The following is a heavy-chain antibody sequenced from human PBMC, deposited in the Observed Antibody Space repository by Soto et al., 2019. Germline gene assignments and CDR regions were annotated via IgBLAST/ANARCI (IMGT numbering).Heavy chain of an antibody. V-gene: IGHV4-61*01. D-gene: IGHD3-22*01. Sequence: SETLSLTSPVSGVYVTRRSYYRRWLRPPPGKGLEWSGHIYYSGSTGYNPSLKSRVTLSVDMSKNQFSLKLSSVTAADTAVYYCARDLAYYYDSSDYQAAFDIWGQGTMVTVSS. CDR2: IYYSGST. CDR1: GVYVTRRSYY. CDR3: ARDLAYYYDSSDYQAAFDI. J-gene: IGHJ3*02.